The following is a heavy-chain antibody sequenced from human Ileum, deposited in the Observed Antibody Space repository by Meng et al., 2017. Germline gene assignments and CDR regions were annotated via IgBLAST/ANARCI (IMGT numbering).Heavy chain of an antibody. J-gene: IGHJ4*02. CDR3: ARGSGSYFLFDY. V-gene: IGHV1-69*13. D-gene: IGHD1-26*01. CDR1: GGTFSSYA. Sequence: SVKVSCKASGGTFSSYAISWVRQAPGQGLEWMGGIIPIFSTANYAQKFQGRVTITADESTSTAYMELSSLRSEDTAVYYCARGSGSYFLFDYWGQGTLVTVSS. CDR2: IIPIFSTA.